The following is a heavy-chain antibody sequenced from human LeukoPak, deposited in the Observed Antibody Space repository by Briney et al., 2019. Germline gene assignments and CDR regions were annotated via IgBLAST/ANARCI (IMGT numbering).Heavy chain of an antibody. CDR3: GCSSSWYVPFDY. Sequence: SETLSLTCSVSGGSMNSGGDYWTWIRQPAGKQLEWIGLIYTGGRTNYNPSLESRVTISIDTSKNRFSLTLASVTVADTAVYYCGCSSSWYVPFDYWGQGTLVTVSS. J-gene: IGHJ4*02. D-gene: IGHD6-13*01. V-gene: IGHV4-61*02. CDR2: IYTGGRT. CDR1: GGSMNSGGDY.